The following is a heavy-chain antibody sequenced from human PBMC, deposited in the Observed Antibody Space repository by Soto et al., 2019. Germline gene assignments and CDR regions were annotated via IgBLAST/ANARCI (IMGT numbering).Heavy chain of an antibody. CDR3: AKEETVLVNYYYYYGMDV. CDR2: ISGSGYAT. CDR1: GFTFSSYA. D-gene: IGHD4-17*01. V-gene: IGHV3-23*01. J-gene: IGHJ6*02. Sequence: EVQLLESGGGLVQPGGSLRLSCAASGFTFSSYAMSWVRQAPGMGLEWVSVISGSGYATYYADSVKCRFTVSRDNSNNTVYLKMNSLRADDTLVYFCAKEETVLVNYYYYYGMDVWGQATTVTVSS.